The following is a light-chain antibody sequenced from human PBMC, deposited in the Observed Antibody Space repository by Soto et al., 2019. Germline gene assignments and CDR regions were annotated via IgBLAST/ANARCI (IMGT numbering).Light chain of an antibody. Sequence: ERVMTQSPATLSVSPGERGPLSCRVSQSVSSNLAWYQQKPGQAPRLLIYGAFTRATGIPARFSGSGSGTDFSLTISSLQSEDCAVYYCQQYDKWPPITFGQGTLLEI. CDR3: QQYDKWPPIT. CDR2: GAF. J-gene: IGKJ5*01. V-gene: IGKV3-15*01. CDR1: QSVSSN.